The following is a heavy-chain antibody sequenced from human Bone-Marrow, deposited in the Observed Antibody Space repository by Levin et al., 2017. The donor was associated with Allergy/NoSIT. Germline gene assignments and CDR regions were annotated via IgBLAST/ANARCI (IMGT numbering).Heavy chain of an antibody. V-gene: IGHV3-74*01. D-gene: IGHD6-19*01. CDR2: VNVDGSST. Sequence: PGESLKISCAASGFTFTNYWMHWVRQAPGKGLVWVARVNVDGSSTSYADSVKGRFTISRDNAKNTVFLQMNSLRAEDSAVYYCARVLSAWLARPLDYWGQGILVTVSS. J-gene: IGHJ4*02. CDR3: ARVLSAWLARPLDY. CDR1: GFTFTNYW.